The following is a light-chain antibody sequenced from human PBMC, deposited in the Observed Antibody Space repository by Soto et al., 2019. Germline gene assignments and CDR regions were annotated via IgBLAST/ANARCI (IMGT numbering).Light chain of an antibody. J-gene: IGLJ2*01. CDR3: RSFAGNNNLV. CDR1: SSDVGGYNY. V-gene: IGLV2-8*01. Sequence: QSALTQPPSASGSPGQSVTISCTGTSSDVGGYNYVSWYQQHPGKAPQLMISEVSKRPSGVPDRFSGSKSGNTASLTVSVLQAEDEADYYCRSFAGNNNLVFGGGTKVTVL. CDR2: EVS.